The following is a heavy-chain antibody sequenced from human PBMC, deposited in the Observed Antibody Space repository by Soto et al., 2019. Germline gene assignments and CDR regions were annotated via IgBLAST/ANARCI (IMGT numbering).Heavy chain of an antibody. D-gene: IGHD4-17*01. CDR2: IYYSGST. CDR1: GGSIRSYY. V-gene: IGHV4-59*01. J-gene: IGHJ4*02. Sequence: SETLSLTCTVSGGSIRSYYWSWIRQPPGKGLEWIGYIYYSGSTNYNPSLKSRVTISVDTSKNQFSLKLSSVTAADTAVYYCARRYGASFDYWGQGTLVTAPQ. CDR3: ARRYGASFDY.